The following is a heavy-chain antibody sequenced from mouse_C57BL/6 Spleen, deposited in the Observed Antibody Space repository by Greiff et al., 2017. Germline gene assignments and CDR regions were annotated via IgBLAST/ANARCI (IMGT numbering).Heavy chain of an antibody. D-gene: IGHD2-1*01. CDR3: ARGSNGNCDCDD. V-gene: IGHV1-55*01. CDR2: IYPDSGST. J-gene: IGHJ3*01. CDR1: GYTFTSYW. Sequence: VQLQQPGAELVKPGASVKMSCKASGYTFTSYWITWVKQRPGQGLEWIGDIYPDSGSTNYNEKFKSKATLTVDTSSSTAYMQLSSLTSEDSAVYYGARGSNGNCDCDDWGQGTLVTVSA.